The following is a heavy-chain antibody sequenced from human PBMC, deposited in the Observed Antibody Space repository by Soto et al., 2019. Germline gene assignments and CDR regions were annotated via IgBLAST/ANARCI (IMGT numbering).Heavy chain of an antibody. CDR2: INPSGGST. CDR3: ARSPYSSGSYYPIDY. V-gene: IGHV1-46*01. D-gene: IGHD3-22*01. CDR1: GYTFTYYY. J-gene: IGHJ4*02. Sequence: ASVKVSCKASGYTFTYYYIHWVRQAPGQGLEWMGIINPSGGSTSYAQKFQGRVTMTRDTSTSTVYMELSSLRSEDTAVYYCARSPYSSGSYYPIDYWGQGTLVTVSS.